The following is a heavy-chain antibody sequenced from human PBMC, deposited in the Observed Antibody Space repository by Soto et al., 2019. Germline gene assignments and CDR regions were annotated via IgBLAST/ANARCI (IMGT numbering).Heavy chain of an antibody. J-gene: IGHJ3*02. CDR3: ARVTGYSGYGRDAFDI. D-gene: IGHD5-12*01. CDR1: GITFGSYW. V-gene: IGHV3-74*01. CDR2: INRDESSI. Sequence: GGSLRLSCTASGITFGSYWMHWVRQAPGKGLVWVSRINRDESSISYADSVKGRFTISRDNAKNTVYLQMNSLRAEDTAVYYCARVTGYSGYGRDAFDIWGQGTMVTVSS.